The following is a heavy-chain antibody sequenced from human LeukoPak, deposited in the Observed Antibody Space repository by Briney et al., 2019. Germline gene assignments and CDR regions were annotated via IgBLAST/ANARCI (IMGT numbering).Heavy chain of an antibody. J-gene: IGHJ5*02. Sequence: GGSLRLSCAASGFTLNDSAIHWVRQASGKGLEWVGLIDRPAKSYATAYGASVGGRFTISRDDSKNTAYLQMDSLKTEDTAPYYCTRDRGTYNWLDPWGQGTLVTVSS. CDR2: IDRPAKSYAT. CDR1: GFTLNDSA. V-gene: IGHV3-73*01. D-gene: IGHD1-26*01. CDR3: TRDRGTYNWLDP.